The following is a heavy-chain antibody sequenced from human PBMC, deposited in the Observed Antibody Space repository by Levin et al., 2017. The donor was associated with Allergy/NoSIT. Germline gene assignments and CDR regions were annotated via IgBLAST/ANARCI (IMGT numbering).Heavy chain of an antibody. CDR2: IWYDGSNE. Sequence: GGSLRLSCAASGFTFSSYGMHWVRQAPGKGLEWVAIIWYDGSNEYYADSVKGRFTISRDNSKSTLYLQMNSLRAADTAVYYCARDLSPHGHRNWYFELWGRGTLVTVSS. J-gene: IGHJ2*01. V-gene: IGHV3-33*01. CDR3: ARDLSPHGHRNWYFEL. D-gene: IGHD1-14*01. CDR1: GFTFSSYG.